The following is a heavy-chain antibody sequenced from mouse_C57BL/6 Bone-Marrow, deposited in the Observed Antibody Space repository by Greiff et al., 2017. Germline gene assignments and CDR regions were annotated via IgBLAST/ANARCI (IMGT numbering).Heavy chain of an antibody. Sequence: VQLQQSGAELVRPGTSVKVSCKASGYAFNNYLIEWVKQRPGQGLEWIGVINPGSGGTNYNEKFKGKATLTADKSSSTAYMQLSSLTSEDSAVYCGTGWGLLLLDCWGQGTTLTVSS. CDR1: GYAFNNYL. D-gene: IGHD1-1*01. CDR2: INPGSGGT. J-gene: IGHJ2*01. V-gene: IGHV1-54*01. CDR3: TGWGLLLLDC.